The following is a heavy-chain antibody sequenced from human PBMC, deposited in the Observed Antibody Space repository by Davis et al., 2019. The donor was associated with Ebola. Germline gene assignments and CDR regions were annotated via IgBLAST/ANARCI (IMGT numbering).Heavy chain of an antibody. CDR2: ISGSGGST. CDR1: VITFSSYA. D-gene: IGHD5/OR15-5a*01. J-gene: IGHJ6*04. CDR3: ARVGEYNVYYSGMDV. Sequence: GESLKISCTDSVITFSSYAMTWVRQAPGKGLEWVSAISGSGGSTYYADSVKGRFTISSDNSKNTFNLQMNSLTAEDTAVFYCARVGEYNVYYSGMDVWGKGTTVTVSS. V-gene: IGHV3-23*01.